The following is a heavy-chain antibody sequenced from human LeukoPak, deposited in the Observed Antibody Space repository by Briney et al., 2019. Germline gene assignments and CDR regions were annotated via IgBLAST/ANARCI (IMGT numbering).Heavy chain of an antibody. V-gene: IGHV4-4*07. CDR2: IYISGST. Sequence: GSLRLSCAASGFTFSSYSMNWIRQSAGKGLEWIGRIYISGSTDYNPSLKSRVTMSVDTSKNQFSLKLSPVTAADTAVYYCARGGQHLWPAYFDYWGQGTLVTVSS. CDR3: ARGGQHLWPAYFDY. J-gene: IGHJ4*02. CDR1: GFTFSSYS. D-gene: IGHD5-18*01.